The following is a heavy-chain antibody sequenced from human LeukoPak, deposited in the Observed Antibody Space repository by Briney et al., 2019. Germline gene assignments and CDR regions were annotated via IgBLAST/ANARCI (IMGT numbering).Heavy chain of an antibody. D-gene: IGHD3-16*01. V-gene: IGHV4-39*07. CDR3: ARGLGQYSYGRDVFQI. Sequence: SETLSLTCNVSDDSISYTLYYWGWIRQPPGKGLEWIGSIHKSGITLYNPSLKSRVFMSIDTSKNQFSLKVNSVTAADTALYYCARGLGQYSYGRDVFQIWGQGTMVTVSS. CDR1: DDSISYTLYY. J-gene: IGHJ3*02. CDR2: IHKSGIT.